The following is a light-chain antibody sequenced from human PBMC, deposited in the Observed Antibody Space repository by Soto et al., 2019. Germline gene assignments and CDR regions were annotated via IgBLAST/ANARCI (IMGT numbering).Light chain of an antibody. CDR1: QGISSW. CDR2: DAS. V-gene: IGKV1-5*01. J-gene: IGKJ1*01. Sequence: IQMTQSPSSVSASVGDRVTITFRASQGISSWLAWYQQKSGKAPKLLIYDASTLESGVPSRFSGRGSGTQFTLTISSLQPDEFATYYCQQYNSYWTCGQGTKVDIK. CDR3: QQYNSYWT.